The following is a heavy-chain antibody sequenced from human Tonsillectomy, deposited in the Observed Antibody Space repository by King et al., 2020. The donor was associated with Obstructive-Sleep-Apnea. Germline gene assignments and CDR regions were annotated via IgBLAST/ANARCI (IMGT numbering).Heavy chain of an antibody. CDR3: ASGNSTSPGY. Sequence: QLQESGPGLVKPSGTLSLTCAVSGGSISSTNWWSWVRQPPGKGLEWIGEIYHSGSTNCNPSLKNRVTISIDKSENQFSLKLTSMTAADTAVYYCASGNSTSPGYWGQGTLVTVSS. CDR1: GGSISSTNW. J-gene: IGHJ4*02. D-gene: IGHD2/OR15-2a*01. V-gene: IGHV4-4*02. CDR2: IYHSGST.